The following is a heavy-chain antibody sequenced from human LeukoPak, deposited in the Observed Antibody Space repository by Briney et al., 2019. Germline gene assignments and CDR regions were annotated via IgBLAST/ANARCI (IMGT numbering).Heavy chain of an antibody. V-gene: IGHV3-30*04. CDR1: GFTFSSYA. CDR2: ISYDGSNK. CDR3: ARDQEMVRGVITTPHFDY. D-gene: IGHD3-10*01. J-gene: IGHJ4*02. Sequence: GGSLRLSCAASGFTFSSYAMHWVRQAPGKGLEWVAVISYDGSNKYYADSVKGRFTISRDNSKNTLYLQMNSLRAEDTAVYYCARDQEMVRGVITTPHFDYWGQGTLVTVSS.